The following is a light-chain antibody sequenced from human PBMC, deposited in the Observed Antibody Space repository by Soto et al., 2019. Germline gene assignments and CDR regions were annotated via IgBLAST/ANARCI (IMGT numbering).Light chain of an antibody. Sequence: DIQMTQSPSAMSASVGDRVTIACRASHDISNYLAWFQQKPGKVPERLIYPASSLQSGVPSRFSGSGSGTEFTLTISSLQPEDFATYYCQQYHIYSGTFGQGTKVDIK. V-gene: IGKV1-17*03. CDR2: PAS. CDR1: HDISNY. J-gene: IGKJ1*01. CDR3: QQYHIYSGT.